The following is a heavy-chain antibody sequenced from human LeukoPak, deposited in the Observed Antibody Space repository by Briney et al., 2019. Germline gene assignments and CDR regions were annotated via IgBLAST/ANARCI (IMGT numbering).Heavy chain of an antibody. CDR3: AIDPGYCSTTNCYGSWFDA. CDR2: SNVYNGNT. V-gene: IGHV1-18*01. Sequence: GASVKVSCKASGYTFSDYGISWVRQAPGPGLEWMGWSNVYNGNTKYAQKVQGRVAMTTDTSPSTAYMELRSLTSDDTAVYYCAIDPGYCSTTNCYGSWFDAWGQGTLVTVSS. CDR1: GYTFSDYG. J-gene: IGHJ5*02. D-gene: IGHD2-2*01.